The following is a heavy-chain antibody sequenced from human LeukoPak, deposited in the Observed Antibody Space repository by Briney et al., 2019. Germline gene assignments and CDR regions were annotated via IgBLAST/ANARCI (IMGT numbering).Heavy chain of an antibody. V-gene: IGHV3-23*01. CDR1: GFTFSSYA. D-gene: IGHD3-16*01. CDR3: ARDDYLGY. CDR2: IGSSGDTT. J-gene: IGHJ4*02. Sequence: GGSLRLSCAASGFTFSSYAMSWVRQAPGKGLEWVSTIGSSGDTTYYAGSVKGRFTISRDNSRNTLYLQMNSLRAEDTAVYYCARDDYLGYWGQGSLVTVSS.